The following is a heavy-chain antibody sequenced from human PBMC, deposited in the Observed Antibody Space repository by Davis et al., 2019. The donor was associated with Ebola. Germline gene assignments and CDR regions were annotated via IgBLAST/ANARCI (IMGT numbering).Heavy chain of an antibody. J-gene: IGHJ4*02. CDR3: ARSATVTTAAFED. CDR2: IYTSGRT. Sequence: PSETLSLTCTVSGGSISSHYWSWIRQPAGKGLEWIGRIYTSGRTNYNPSLKSRVTISLDTSKNQFSLRVNSVTAADTAVYYCARSATVTTAAFEDWGRGTLVTVSS. CDR1: GGSISSHY. V-gene: IGHV4-4*07. D-gene: IGHD4-17*01.